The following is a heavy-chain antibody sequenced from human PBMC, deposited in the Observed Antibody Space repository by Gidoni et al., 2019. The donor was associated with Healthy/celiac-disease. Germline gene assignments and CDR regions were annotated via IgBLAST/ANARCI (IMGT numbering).Heavy chain of an antibody. D-gene: IGHD2-21*01. CDR2: IDPSDSYT. Sequence: KGLEWMGRIDPSDSYTNYSPSFQGHVTISADKSISTAYLQWSSLKASDTAMYYCARRGEAAFDIWGQGTMVTVSS. J-gene: IGHJ3*02. CDR3: ARRGEAAFDI. V-gene: IGHV5-10-1*01.